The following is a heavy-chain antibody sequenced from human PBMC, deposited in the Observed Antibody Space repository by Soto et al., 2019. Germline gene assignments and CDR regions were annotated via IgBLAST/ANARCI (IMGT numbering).Heavy chain of an antibody. V-gene: IGHV1-2*04. Sequence: ASVKVSCKASGYTFTSYSINWVRQAPGQGLEWMGWINPNSGGTNYAQKFQGWVTMTRDTSISTAYMELSRLRSGDTAVYYCAKSSGGSHDYWGQGTLVTVSS. D-gene: IGHD2-15*01. J-gene: IGHJ4*02. CDR1: GYTFTSYS. CDR2: INPNSGGT. CDR3: AKSSGGSHDY.